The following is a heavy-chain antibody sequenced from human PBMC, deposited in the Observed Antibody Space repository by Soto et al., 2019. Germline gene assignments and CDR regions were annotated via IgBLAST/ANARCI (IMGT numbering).Heavy chain of an antibody. V-gene: IGHV4-4*02. Sequence: TSETLSLTCEVSGVSISSTNYFSWVRQPPGKGLEWIGEIWHGGITNYNPALKSRVTISVDTSKNQLSLRLTSMTDADTAVYFCARPPWGIYGFDVWGPGTTVTVSS. D-gene: IGHD3-16*01. J-gene: IGHJ6*02. CDR1: GVSISSTNY. CDR2: IWHGGIT. CDR3: ARPPWGIYGFDV.